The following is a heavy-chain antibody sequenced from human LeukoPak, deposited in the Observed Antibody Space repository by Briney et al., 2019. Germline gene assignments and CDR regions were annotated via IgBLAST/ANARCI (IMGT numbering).Heavy chain of an antibody. CDR1: GGAISRYY. V-gene: IGHV4-59*01. CDR2: IYYRGST. J-gene: IGHJ2*01. CDR3: ARVSGSSTHWYFDL. Sequence: SDTLYLTCTISGGAISRYYWKWIRKPPGKGLERIGYIYYRGSTNYNPSLKSRVTISVDTSKNQFSLKLSSVTAADTAVYYCARVSGSSTHWYFDLWGRGTLVTVSS. D-gene: IGHD1-26*01.